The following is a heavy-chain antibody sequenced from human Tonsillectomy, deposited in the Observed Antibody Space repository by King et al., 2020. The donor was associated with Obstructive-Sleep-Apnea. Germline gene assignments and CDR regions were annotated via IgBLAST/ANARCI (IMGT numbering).Heavy chain of an antibody. D-gene: IGHD3-22*01. Sequence: LQLQESGPGLVKPSQTLSLTCTVSGGSISSGGYYWSWIRQHPGKGLEWIGYIYYSGSTYYNPSLQIRVTISVDTSKNQFSLKLSSVTAADTAVYYCARAIYYDSSGYYYVGAFDIWGQGTMVTVSS. CDR3: ARAIYYDSSGYYYVGAFDI. CDR1: GGSISSGGYY. V-gene: IGHV4-31*03. J-gene: IGHJ3*02. CDR2: IYYSGST.